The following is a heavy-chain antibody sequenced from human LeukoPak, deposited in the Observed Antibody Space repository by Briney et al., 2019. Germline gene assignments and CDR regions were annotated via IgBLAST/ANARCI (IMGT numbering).Heavy chain of an antibody. Sequence: PSETLSLTCTVSGGSISSYYWSWIRQPPGKGLEWIGYIYTSGSTNYNPSLKSRVTILVDTSKNQFSLKLSSVTAADTAVYYCARLRFYDSSIDYWGQGTLVTVSS. CDR3: ARLRFYDSSIDY. D-gene: IGHD3-22*01. J-gene: IGHJ4*02. V-gene: IGHV4-4*09. CDR2: IYTSGST. CDR1: GGSISSYY.